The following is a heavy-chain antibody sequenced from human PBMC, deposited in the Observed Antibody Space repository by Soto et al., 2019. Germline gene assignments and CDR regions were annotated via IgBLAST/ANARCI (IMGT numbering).Heavy chain of an antibody. CDR3: AKDHVYGDQSFDY. CDR1: GFTFSSYG. D-gene: IGHD4-17*01. J-gene: IGHJ4*02. V-gene: IGHV3-30*18. Sequence: LRLSCAASGFTFSSYGMHWVRQAPGKGLEWVAVISYDGSNKYYADSVKGRFTISRDNSKNTLYLQMNSLRAEDTAVYYCAKDHVYGDQSFDYWGQGTLVTVSS. CDR2: ISYDGSNK.